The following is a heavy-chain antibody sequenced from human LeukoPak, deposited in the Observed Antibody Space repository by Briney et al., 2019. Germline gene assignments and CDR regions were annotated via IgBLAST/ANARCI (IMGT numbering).Heavy chain of an antibody. CDR1: GFTFSSYA. J-gene: IGHJ4*02. CDR3: AKVREYYGSGGLGDY. V-gene: IGHV3-23*01. Sequence: GGSLRLSCAASGFTFSSYAMSWVRQAPGKGLEWVSAISGSGGSTYYADSVKGRFTISRDNSKNTLYLQMNSLRAEDTAVYYCAKVREYYGSGGLGDYWGQGTLVTVSS. D-gene: IGHD3-10*01. CDR2: ISGSGGST.